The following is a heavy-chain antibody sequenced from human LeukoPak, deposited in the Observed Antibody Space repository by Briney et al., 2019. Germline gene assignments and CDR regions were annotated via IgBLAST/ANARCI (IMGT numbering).Heavy chain of an antibody. D-gene: IGHD3-22*01. V-gene: IGHV4-30-2*01. CDR2: IYHSGST. J-gene: IGHJ5*02. CDR1: GGSISSGGYS. CDR3: ARAVTYYYDSSGYWPNWFDP. Sequence: PSETLSLTCAVSGGSISSGGYSWSWIRQPPGKGLEWIGYIYHSGSTYYNPSLKSRVTISVDRSKNQFSLELSSVTAADTAVYYCARAVTYYYDSSGYWPNWFDPWGQGTLVTVSS.